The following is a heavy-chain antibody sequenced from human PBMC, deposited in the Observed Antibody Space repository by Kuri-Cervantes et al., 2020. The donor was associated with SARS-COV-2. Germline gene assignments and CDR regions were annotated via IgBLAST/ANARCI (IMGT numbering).Heavy chain of an antibody. V-gene: IGHV3-30*02. D-gene: IGHD2-2*02. J-gene: IGHJ4*02. CDR1: GFTFSSYG. Sequence: GESLKISCAASGFTFSSYGMHWVRQAPGKGLEWVAFIRYDGSNKYYADSVKGRFTISRDNSKNTLYLQMNSLRAEDTAVYYCAKTTQYQLLYYGQTTYFDYWGQGTLVTVSS. CDR3: AKTTQYQLLYYGQTTYFDY. CDR2: IRYDGSNK.